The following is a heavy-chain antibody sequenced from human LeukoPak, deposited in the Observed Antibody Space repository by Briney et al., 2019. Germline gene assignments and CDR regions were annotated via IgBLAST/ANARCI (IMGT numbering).Heavy chain of an antibody. D-gene: IGHD1-7*01. V-gene: IGHV3-7*05. CDR1: GFTFCNYW. CDR3: ARNWYLTSYGMDV. Sequence: GGSLTLSCAASGFTFCNYWMTWVRQAPGKGLEWVANIKEDGGEKYYVDSVKGRFTISRDNAKNLLYLQLNSLRVEDTAVYYCARNWYLTSYGMDVWGQGTTVTVSS. CDR2: IKEDGGEK. J-gene: IGHJ6*02.